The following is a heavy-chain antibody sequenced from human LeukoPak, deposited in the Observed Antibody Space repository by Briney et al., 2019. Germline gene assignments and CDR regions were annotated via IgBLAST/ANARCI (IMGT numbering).Heavy chain of an antibody. CDR3: ASDSSSVFDYAFDI. V-gene: IGHV3-53*01. Sequence: GGSLRLSCAASGFTVTDNYMRWVRQAPGKGLEWVSVIYSRVSTYYAESVKGRFTISRGNSKNTLYLQMNSLRVEDTAVYYCASDSSSVFDYAFDIWGQGTLVTVSS. CDR2: IYSRVST. J-gene: IGHJ3*02. CDR1: GFTVTDNY. D-gene: IGHD6-6*01.